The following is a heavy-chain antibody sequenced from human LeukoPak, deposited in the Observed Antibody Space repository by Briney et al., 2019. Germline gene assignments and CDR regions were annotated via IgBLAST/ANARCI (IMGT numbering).Heavy chain of an antibody. CDR1: GYTPTELS. V-gene: IGHV1-24*01. CDR3: ATDLPCGGDCYSQYFQH. CDR2: FHPEDGET. J-gene: IGHJ1*01. D-gene: IGHD2-21*02. Sequence: SVKVSCKVSGYTPTELSMHWVRQAPGKGLEWMGGFHPEDGETIYAQKFQGRVTMTEDTSTDTAYMELSSLRSEDTAVYYCATDLPCGGDCYSQYFQHWGQGTLVTVSS.